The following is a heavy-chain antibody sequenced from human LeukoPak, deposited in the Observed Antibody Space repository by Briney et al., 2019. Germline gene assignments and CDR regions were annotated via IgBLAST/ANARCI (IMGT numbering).Heavy chain of an antibody. V-gene: IGHV3-74*03. J-gene: IGHJ4*02. Sequence: GGSLRLSRAASGFTFNTYWMHWVRQAPGKGLVWVARVNREGTTTAYADSVKGRFIISRDNSKNTLYLQMNNLRAEDTAVYYCARDSDWILFDYWGQGTPVTVSS. CDR1: GFTFNTYW. CDR2: VNREGTTT. CDR3: ARDSDWILFDY. D-gene: IGHD2-2*03.